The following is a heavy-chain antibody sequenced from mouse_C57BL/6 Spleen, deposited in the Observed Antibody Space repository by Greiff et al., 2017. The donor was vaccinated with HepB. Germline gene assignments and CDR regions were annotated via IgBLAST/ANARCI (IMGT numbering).Heavy chain of an antibody. CDR2: IDPSDSET. CDR1: GYTFTSYW. CDR3: ARRATEGYFDY. D-gene: IGHD3-1*01. V-gene: IGHV1-52*01. Sequence: QVQLQHPGAELVRPGSSVKLSCKASGYTFTSYWMHWVKQRPIQGLEWIGNIDPSDSETHYNQKFKDKATLTVDKSSSTAYMQLSSLTSEDSAVYYCARRATEGYFDYWGQGTTLTVSS. J-gene: IGHJ2*01.